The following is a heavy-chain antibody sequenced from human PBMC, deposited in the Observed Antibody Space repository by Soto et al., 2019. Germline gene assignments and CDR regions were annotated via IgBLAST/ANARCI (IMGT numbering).Heavy chain of an antibody. V-gene: IGHV4-30-4*01. CDR3: ARLYPRALWFGESMGDWFDP. D-gene: IGHD3-10*01. CDR1: GGSISSGDYY. CDR2: IYYSGST. Sequence: SETLSLTCTVSGGSISSGDYYWSWIRQPPGKGLEWIGYIYYSGSTYYNPSLKSRVTISVDTSKNQFSLKLSSVTAADTAVYYCARLYPRALWFGESMGDWFDPWGQGTLVTVS. J-gene: IGHJ5*02.